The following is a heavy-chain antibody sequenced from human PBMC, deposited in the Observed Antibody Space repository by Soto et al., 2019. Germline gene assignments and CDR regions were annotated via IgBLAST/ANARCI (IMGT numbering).Heavy chain of an antibody. J-gene: IGHJ3*02. D-gene: IGHD2-15*01. V-gene: IGHV3-23*01. CDR3: APHVSCSGGSCQYDAFAI. CDR2: VTADGVT. CDR1: GFTVSSHA. Sequence: EVQVLESGGGLVQPGGSLRLSCEGSGFTVSSHAMTWIRQAPGKGPEWVSTVTADGVTYYADSLKGRFAMSRDTSENTLYLQMNSLGAEDTAAYYCAPHVSCSGGSCQYDAFAIRGQGTMVTVSS.